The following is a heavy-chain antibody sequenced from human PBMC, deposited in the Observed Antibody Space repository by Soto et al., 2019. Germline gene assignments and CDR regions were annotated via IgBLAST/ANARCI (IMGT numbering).Heavy chain of an antibody. CDR3: ARPLQLAVSGFDP. CDR1: GDSISSSSYY. CDR2: IHYRANS. V-gene: IGHV4-39*01. D-gene: IGHD3-3*02. Sequence: SETLSLTCAVSGDSISSSSYYWAWIRQPPGKELEWIGSIHYRANSYYSPSLKRRITISVDTSKNQISLRLSSVTAADTAVYYCARPLQLAVSGFDPWGQGTLVTVSS. J-gene: IGHJ5*02.